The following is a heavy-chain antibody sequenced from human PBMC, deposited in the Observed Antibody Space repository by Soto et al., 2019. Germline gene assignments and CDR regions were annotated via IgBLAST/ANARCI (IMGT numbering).Heavy chain of an antibody. J-gene: IGHJ6*02. Sequence: PGGSLRLSCAASGFTFSSYAMSWVRQAPGKGLEWVSAISGSGGSTYYADSVKGRFTISRDNSKNTLYLQMNSLRAEDTAVYYCAKPLLSKYSGSYYYYYGMDVWGQGTTVTVSS. CDR3: AKPLLSKYSGSYYYYYGMDV. CDR1: GFTFSSYA. D-gene: IGHD1-26*01. V-gene: IGHV3-23*01. CDR2: ISGSGGST.